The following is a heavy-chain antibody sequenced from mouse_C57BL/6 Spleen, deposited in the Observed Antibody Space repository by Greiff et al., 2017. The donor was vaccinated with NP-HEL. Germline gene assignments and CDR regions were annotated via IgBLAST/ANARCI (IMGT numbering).Heavy chain of an antibody. CDR2: IDPETGGT. D-gene: IGHD3-2*02. Sequence: QVQLKESGAELVRPGASVTLSCKASGYTFTDYEMHWVKQTPVHGLEWIGAIDPETGGTAYNQKFKGKAILTADKSSSTAYMELHSLTSEDSAVYYCTRSQLRLFAYWGQGTLVTVSA. CDR1: GYTFTDYE. J-gene: IGHJ3*01. V-gene: IGHV1-15*01. CDR3: TRSQLRLFAY.